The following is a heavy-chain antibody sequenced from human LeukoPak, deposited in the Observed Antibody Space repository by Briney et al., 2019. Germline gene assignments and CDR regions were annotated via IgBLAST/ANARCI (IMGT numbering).Heavy chain of an antibody. CDR3: ARARGFGDRITYGMDV. V-gene: IGHV4-31*03. J-gene: IGHJ6*02. D-gene: IGHD3-10*01. Sequence: PSETLSLTCTVSGGSISRGGYYWSWIRQHPGKGLEWIGYIYYSRSTYYNPSLKSRVTISVDTSKNQFSLKLSSVTAADTAVYYCARARGFGDRITYGMDVWRQGTTVTFSS. CDR1: GGSISRGGYY. CDR2: IYYSRST.